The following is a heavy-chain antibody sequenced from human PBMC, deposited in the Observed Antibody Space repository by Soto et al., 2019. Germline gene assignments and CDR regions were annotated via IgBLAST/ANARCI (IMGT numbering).Heavy chain of an antibody. CDR2: ISSSSSTI. CDR3: AREDLIVGAEAGAFDI. J-gene: IGHJ3*02. Sequence: GGSLRLSCAASGFTFSSYSMNWVRQAPGKGLEWVSYISSSSSTIYYADSVKGRFTISRDNAKNSLYLQMNSLRDEDTAVYYCAREDLIVGAEAGAFDIWGQGTMVTVSS. CDR1: GFTFSSYS. V-gene: IGHV3-48*02. D-gene: IGHD1-26*01.